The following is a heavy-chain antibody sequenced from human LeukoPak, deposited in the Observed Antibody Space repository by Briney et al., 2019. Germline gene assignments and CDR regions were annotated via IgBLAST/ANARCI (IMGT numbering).Heavy chain of an antibody. J-gene: IGHJ2*01. D-gene: IGHD3-3*02. CDR3: ARLGVGDHFHWYFDL. CDR2: LYSGSDT. Sequence: PGGSLRLSCAASGFTVSTTYMNWVRQAPGKGLEWVSILYSGSDTYDADSVKGRCTISRDNSKNTLSLQMDSLSAEDPAVYYCARLGVGDHFHWYFDLWGRGTLVTVSS. V-gene: IGHV3-53*01. CDR1: GFTVSTTY.